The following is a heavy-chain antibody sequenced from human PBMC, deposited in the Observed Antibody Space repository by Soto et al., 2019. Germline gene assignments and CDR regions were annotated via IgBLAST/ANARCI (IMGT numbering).Heavy chain of an antibody. CDR3: ARQHVS. V-gene: IGHV4-59*08. CDR1: GGSISSYY. J-gene: IGHJ5*02. Sequence: SETLSLTCTVSGGSISSYYWSWIRQPPGKGLEWIGYIYYSGSTNYNPSLKSRVTISVDTSKNQFSLKLSSVTAADTAVYYCARQHVSWGQGTPVPVSS. CDR2: IYYSGST.